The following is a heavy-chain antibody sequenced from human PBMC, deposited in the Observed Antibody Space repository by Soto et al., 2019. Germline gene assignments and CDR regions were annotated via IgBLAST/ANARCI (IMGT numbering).Heavy chain of an antibody. D-gene: IGHD5-18*01. CDR2: INSDGSST. Sequence: GGSLRLSCAASGFTFSSYWMHWVRQAPGKGLVWVSRINSDGSSTSYADSVKGRFTISRDNAKNTLYLQMNSLRAEDTAVYYCARVDTAHYYYYYYGMDVGGQGTTVTVSS. CDR3: ARVDTAHYYYYYYGMDV. J-gene: IGHJ6*02. CDR1: GFTFSSYW. V-gene: IGHV3-74*01.